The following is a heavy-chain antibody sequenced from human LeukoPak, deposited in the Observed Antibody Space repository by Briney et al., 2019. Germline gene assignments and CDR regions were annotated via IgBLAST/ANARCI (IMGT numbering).Heavy chain of an antibody. CDR3: ARGRLRYLDWTRAYSDY. CDR2: ISAYNGNT. Sequence: ASVKVSCKASGYTFITHGLTWVRQAPGQGLEWMGWISAYNGNTIYAQTLQDRLTVTTDTSTSTAYMELRSLRSDDTAVYYCARGRLRYLDWTRAYSDYWGQGTLATVSS. J-gene: IGHJ4*02. CDR1: GYTFITHG. V-gene: IGHV1-18*01. D-gene: IGHD3-9*01.